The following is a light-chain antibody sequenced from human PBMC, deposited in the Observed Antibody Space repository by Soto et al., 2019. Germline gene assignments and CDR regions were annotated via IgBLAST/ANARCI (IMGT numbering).Light chain of an antibody. CDR2: WAS. J-gene: IGKJ1*01. Sequence: IVLTQSPDSLAVSLGERATIKCKSSQGLLYSSNNRNYLAWYQQKAGQPPKLLFTWASTREPGVPDRFSGSGSRTDFALTISSLQAEDVAVYYCQQHYSAPWTFGQGTKVEI. V-gene: IGKV4-1*01. CDR1: QGLLYSSNNRNY. CDR3: QQHYSAPWT.